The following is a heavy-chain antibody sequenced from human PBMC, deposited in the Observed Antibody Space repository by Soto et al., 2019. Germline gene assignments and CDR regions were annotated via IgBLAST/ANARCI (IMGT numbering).Heavy chain of an antibody. CDR2: IGGTSGST. V-gene: IGHV3-23*01. CDR3: AKRRGEGYFDY. CDR1: GFTFSSYV. Sequence: GGSLRLSCAASGFTFSSYVMSWVRQAPGKGLEWVSAIGGTSGSTYYAESVKGRFTIYRDNSKNTMYLQMNSLRAEDTAVYYCAKRRGEGYFDYWGQRTLVTVSS. J-gene: IGHJ4*02. D-gene: IGHD3-16*01.